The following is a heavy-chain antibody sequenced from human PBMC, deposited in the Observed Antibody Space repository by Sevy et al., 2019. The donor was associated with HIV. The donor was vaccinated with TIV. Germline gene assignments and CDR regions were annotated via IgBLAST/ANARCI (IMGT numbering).Heavy chain of an antibody. V-gene: IGHV3-30-3*01. Sequence: GGSLRLSCAASNFNFRTHAMHWVRQAPGKGLEWVALISSNGNSEFYADSVKGRFIISRDTSKDTLFLQMNSLRPDDTAVYYCARDSGYIVNWSPWGYWGQGTLVTVSS. J-gene: IGHJ4*02. D-gene: IGHD1-1*01. CDR2: ISSNGNSE. CDR3: ARDSGYIVNWSPWGY. CDR1: NFNFRTHA.